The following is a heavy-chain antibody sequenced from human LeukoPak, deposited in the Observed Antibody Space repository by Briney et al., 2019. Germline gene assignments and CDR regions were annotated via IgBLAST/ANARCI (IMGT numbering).Heavy chain of an antibody. J-gene: IGHJ6*03. CDR2: ISSSGSTI. Sequence: GGSLRLSCAASGFTFSSYEMNWVRQAPGKGLEWVSYISSSGSTIYYADSVKGRFTISRDNAKNSLYLQMNSLRAEDTAVYYCAKDRTMIVGWDYMDVWGKGTTVTISS. V-gene: IGHV3-48*03. D-gene: IGHD3-22*01. CDR1: GFTFSSYE. CDR3: AKDRTMIVGWDYMDV.